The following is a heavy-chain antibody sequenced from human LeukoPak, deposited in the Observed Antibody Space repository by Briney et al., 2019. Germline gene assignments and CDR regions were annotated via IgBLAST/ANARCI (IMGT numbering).Heavy chain of an antibody. V-gene: IGHV4-59*01. CDR2: IYYTLTT. CDR3: AGAPNQHYFDY. Sequence: TVPXXSITSYYWRWIRQPPGKGLEYIGHIYYTLTTVSNPSLKCRVTMSVDTSKSQFSLRLISVTASDTAVYFCAGAPNQHYFDYWGQGTLVAVSS. CDR1: XXSITSYY. J-gene: IGHJ4*02.